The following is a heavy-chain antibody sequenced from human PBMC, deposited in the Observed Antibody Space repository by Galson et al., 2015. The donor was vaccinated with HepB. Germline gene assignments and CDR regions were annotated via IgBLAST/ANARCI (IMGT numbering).Heavy chain of an antibody. Sequence: SLRLSCAASGFTFSSYAMHWVRQAPGKGLEWVAVISYDGSNKYYADSVRGRFTISRDNSKNTLYLQMNSLRAEDTAVYYCAKDLLPDIVVVVAATGFDYWGQGTLVTVSS. CDR2: ISYDGSNK. J-gene: IGHJ4*02. CDR1: GFTFSSYA. D-gene: IGHD2-15*01. CDR3: AKDLLPDIVVVVAATGFDY. V-gene: IGHV3-30*04.